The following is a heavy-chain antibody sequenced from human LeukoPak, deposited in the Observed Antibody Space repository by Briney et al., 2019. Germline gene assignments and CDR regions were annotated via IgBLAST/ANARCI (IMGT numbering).Heavy chain of an antibody. CDR1: GFTFSSYS. CDR2: ISSSSSYI. J-gene: IGHJ4*02. Sequence: GGSLRLSCAASGFTFSSYSMNWVRRAPGKGLEWVSSISSSSSYIYYADSVKGRFTISRDNAKNSLYLQMNSLRAEDTAVYYCARGGAVAGLFDYWGQGTLVTVSS. V-gene: IGHV3-21*01. CDR3: ARGGAVAGLFDY. D-gene: IGHD6-19*01.